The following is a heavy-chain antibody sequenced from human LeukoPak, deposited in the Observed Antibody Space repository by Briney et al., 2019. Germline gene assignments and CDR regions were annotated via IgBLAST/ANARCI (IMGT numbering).Heavy chain of an antibody. CDR2: INPNSGGT. Sequence: ASVKVSCKASGYTFTGYYMHWVRQAPGQGLEWMGWINPNSGGTNYAQKLQGRVTMTTDTSTSTAYMELRSLRSDDTAVYYCARDWGTYDILTWVTADYWGQGTLVTVSS. V-gene: IGHV1-2*02. CDR1: GYTFTGYY. J-gene: IGHJ4*02. CDR3: ARDWGTYDILTWVTADY. D-gene: IGHD3-9*01.